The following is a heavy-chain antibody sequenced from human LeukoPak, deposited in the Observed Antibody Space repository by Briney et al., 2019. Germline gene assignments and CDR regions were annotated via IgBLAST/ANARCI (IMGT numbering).Heavy chain of an antibody. CDR3: ARLEGSGWPHYYYYGMDV. J-gene: IGHJ6*02. V-gene: IGHV4-39*01. D-gene: IGHD6-19*01. CDR1: GDSISSSSYY. Sequence: PSETLSLTCTVSGDSISSSSYYWGWIRQPPGKGLEWIGSIYYSGSTYYNPSLKSRVTISVDTSKNQFSLKLSSVTAADTAVYYCARLEGSGWPHYYYYGMDVWGQGTTVTVSS. CDR2: IYYSGST.